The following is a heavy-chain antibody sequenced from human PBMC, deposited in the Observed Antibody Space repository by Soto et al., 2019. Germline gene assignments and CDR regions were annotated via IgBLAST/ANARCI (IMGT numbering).Heavy chain of an antibody. CDR3: ARDGVGGGAAGISYYHHGMDV. D-gene: IGHD6-13*01. J-gene: IGHJ6*02. V-gene: IGHV1-18*01. CDR1: GYTFTSYG. CDR2: INPYNGNT. Sequence: ASVKVSCKASGYTFTSYGISWVRQAPGQGLEWMAWINPYNGNTKYAEKFLGRVTVTTDTSTATAYMEVRSLTSDDTAVFYCARDGVGGGAAGISYYHHGMDVWGLGTTVTVSS.